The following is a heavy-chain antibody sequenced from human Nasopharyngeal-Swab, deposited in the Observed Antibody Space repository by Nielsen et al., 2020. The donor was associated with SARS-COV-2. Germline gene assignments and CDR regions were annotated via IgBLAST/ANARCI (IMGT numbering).Heavy chain of an antibody. CDR2: ISAYNGNT. CDR3: ARRELELRGYYYYYMDV. J-gene: IGHJ6*03. D-gene: IGHD1-7*01. Sequence: AAAKLPCKASGYSSISYGISWVRQAPGQGLEWMGWISAYNGNTNYAQKLQGRVTMTTDTSTSTAYMELRSLRSDDTAVYYCARRELELRGYYYYYMDVWGKGTTVTVSS. V-gene: IGHV1-18*01. CDR1: GYSSISYG.